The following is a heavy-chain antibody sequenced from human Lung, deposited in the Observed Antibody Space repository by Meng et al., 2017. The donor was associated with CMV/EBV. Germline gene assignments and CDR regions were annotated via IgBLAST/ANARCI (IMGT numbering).Heavy chain of an antibody. CDR2: ISGNSGFI. D-gene: IGHD2-21*02. CDR1: GFTFYDFA. CDR3: VKGGGEKVTFEAMDV. V-gene: IGHV3-9*01. J-gene: IGHJ6*02. Sequence: SXAASGFTFYDFAMHWVRQSPGEGLEWVSGISGNSGFIGYADSVKGRFTISRDNARKTLYLEINPLRVEDTALYYCVKGGGEKVTFEAMDVSGQGXTVTVSS.